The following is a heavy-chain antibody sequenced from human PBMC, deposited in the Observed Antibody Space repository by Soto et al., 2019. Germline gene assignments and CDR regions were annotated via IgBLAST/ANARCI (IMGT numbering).Heavy chain of an antibody. V-gene: IGHV4-39*02. CDR3: ARDFDWLPLEIPDAFDI. Sequence: QLQLQESGPGLVKPSETLSLTCTVSGGSISSSSYYWGWIRQPPGKGLEWIGSIYYSGSTYYNPSLKSRVPISVDTSKNQFSLKLSSVTAADTAVYYCARDFDWLPLEIPDAFDIWGQGTMVTVSS. D-gene: IGHD3-9*01. J-gene: IGHJ3*02. CDR1: GGSISSSSYY. CDR2: IYYSGST.